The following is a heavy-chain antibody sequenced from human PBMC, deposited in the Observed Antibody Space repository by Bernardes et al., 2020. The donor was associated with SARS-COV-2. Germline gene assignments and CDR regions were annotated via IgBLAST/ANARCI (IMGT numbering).Heavy chain of an antibody. CDR1: GYTFTSYG. D-gene: IGHD6-19*01. Sequence: ASVKVSCKASGYTFTSYGIIWVRQAPGQGLEWMGWISAYNGNTNYAQKLQGRVTMTTDTSTSTAYMELRSLRSDDTAVYYCARDFQALSSGWFQWFDYWGQGTLVTVSS. J-gene: IGHJ4*02. CDR2: ISAYNGNT. V-gene: IGHV1-18*01. CDR3: ARDFQALSSGWFQWFDY.